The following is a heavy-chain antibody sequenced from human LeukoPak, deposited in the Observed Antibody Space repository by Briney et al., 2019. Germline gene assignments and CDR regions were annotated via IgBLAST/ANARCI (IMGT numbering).Heavy chain of an antibody. CDR3: AKVDVGGWFNY. D-gene: IGHD6-19*01. J-gene: IGHJ4*02. CDR2: ISGSGGST. Sequence: GGSLRLSCAASGFTFSSYAMSWVRQPPGKGLEWVSAISGSGGSTYYADSVKGRFTISRDNSKNTLYLQMNSLRAEDTAVYYCAKVDVGGWFNYWGQGTLVTVSS. CDR1: GFTFSSYA. V-gene: IGHV3-23*01.